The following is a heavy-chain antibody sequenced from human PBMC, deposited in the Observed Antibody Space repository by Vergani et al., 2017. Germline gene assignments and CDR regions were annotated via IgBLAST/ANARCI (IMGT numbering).Heavy chain of an antibody. Sequence: QVQLVESGGGVVQPGGSLRLSCAASGFTFSSYGMHWVRQAPGKGLEWVAFIRYDGSNKYYADPVKGRFTISRDNSKNTLYLQMNSLRAEDTAVYYCAKGVEAYCGGDCYSPFDYWGQGTLVTVSS. J-gene: IGHJ4*02. CDR1: GFTFSSYG. CDR3: AKGVEAYCGGDCYSPFDY. V-gene: IGHV3-30*02. D-gene: IGHD2-21*02. CDR2: IRYDGSNK.